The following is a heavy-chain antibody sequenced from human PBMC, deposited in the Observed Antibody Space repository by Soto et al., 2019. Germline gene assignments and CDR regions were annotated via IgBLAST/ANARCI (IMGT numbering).Heavy chain of an antibody. Sequence: ASVKVSCKASGGTFSSDVISWVRQAPGQGLEWMGGIAPMFGTPSYAQKFQGRVTITADESTSTAYMELSSLRSGDTAVYYCARGRDGSNYYFDYWGQGTLVTVSS. CDR2: IAPMFGTP. J-gene: IGHJ4*02. V-gene: IGHV1-69*13. CDR3: ARGRDGSNYYFDY. D-gene: IGHD3-10*01. CDR1: GGTFSSDV.